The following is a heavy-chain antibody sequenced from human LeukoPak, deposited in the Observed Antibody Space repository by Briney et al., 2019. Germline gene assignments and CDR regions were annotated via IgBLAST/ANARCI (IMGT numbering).Heavy chain of an antibody. J-gene: IGHJ4*02. Sequence: SETLSLTCTVSGGSISSGGYYWSWIRQPPGKGLEWIGYIYHSGSTYYNPSLKSRVTISVDTSKNQFSLKLSSVTAADTAVYYCASYGSGDPPGRYFDYWGQGTLVTVSS. CDR3: ASYGSGDPPGRYFDY. CDR1: GGSISSGGYY. D-gene: IGHD3-10*01. CDR2: IYHSGST. V-gene: IGHV4-30-2*02.